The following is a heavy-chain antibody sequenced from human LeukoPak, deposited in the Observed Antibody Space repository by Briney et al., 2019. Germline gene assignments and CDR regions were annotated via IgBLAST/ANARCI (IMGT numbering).Heavy chain of an antibody. CDR2: INPNSGGT. CDR3: ARWGGPYYDSSGCIDY. V-gene: IGHV1-2*02. D-gene: IGHD3-22*01. CDR1: GYTFKDYA. J-gene: IGHJ4*02. Sequence: GASVKVSCKTSGYTFKDYAINWVRQAPGQGLEWMGWINPNSGGTNYAQKFQGRVTMTRDTSISTAYMELSRLRSDDTAVYYCARWGGPYYDSSGCIDYWGQGTLVTVSS.